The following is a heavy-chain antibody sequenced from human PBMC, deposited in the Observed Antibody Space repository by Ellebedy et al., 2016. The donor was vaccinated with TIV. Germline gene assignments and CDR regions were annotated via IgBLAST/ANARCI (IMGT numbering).Heavy chain of an antibody. V-gene: IGHV3-33*01. CDR1: GFSFSSYG. Sequence: GESLKISCAASGFSFSSYGMHWVRQSPGKGLEWMAFIWYDGTDESYAESVEGRFSISRDNSKNTLYLHMKSLRAEDTAIYYWARDSRGRWTPFDHWGQGTVVAVSS. CDR3: ARDSRGRWTPFDH. D-gene: IGHD4-23*01. CDR2: IWYDGTDE. J-gene: IGHJ4*02.